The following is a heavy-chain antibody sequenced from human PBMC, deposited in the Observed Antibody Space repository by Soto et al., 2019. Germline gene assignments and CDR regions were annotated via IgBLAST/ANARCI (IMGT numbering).Heavy chain of an antibody. D-gene: IGHD4-17*01. CDR2: IIPIFGTA. CDR3: ARDWAPGYGDYGMDV. V-gene: IGHV1-69*01. Sequence: QVQLVQSGAEVKKPESSVKVSCKASGGTFRSYAISWVRQAPGQGLEWMGGIIPIFGTAKYAQKFQGRVTITADEATSTAYMELSSLRSGDTAVYYCARDWAPGYGDYGMDVWGQGTTVTVSS. CDR1: GGTFRSYA. J-gene: IGHJ6*02.